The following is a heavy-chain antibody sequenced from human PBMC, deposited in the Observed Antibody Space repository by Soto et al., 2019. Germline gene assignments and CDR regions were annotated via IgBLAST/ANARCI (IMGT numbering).Heavy chain of an antibody. CDR3: ARDILTRSDY. CDR2: IKQDGSEK. Sequence: GGSLRLSCAASGFTFSSYWRSWVRQAPGKGLEWVANIKQDGSEKYYVDSVKGRFTISRDNAKNSLYLQMNSLRAEDTAVYYCARDILTRSDYWGQGTLVTVSS. J-gene: IGHJ4*02. CDR1: GFTFSSYW. V-gene: IGHV3-7*01. D-gene: IGHD7-27*01.